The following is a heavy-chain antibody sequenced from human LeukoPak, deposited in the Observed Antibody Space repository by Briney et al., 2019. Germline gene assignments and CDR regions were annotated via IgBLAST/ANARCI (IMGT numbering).Heavy chain of an antibody. CDR2: IYYSGST. J-gene: IGHJ3*02. Sequence: PSETLSLTCTVSGGSISSSSYYWGWIRQPPGKGLEWIGSIYYSGSTYYNPSLKSRVTISVDTSKNQFSLKLRSMTAADTAVYYCARVYPETKKWELHNGAFHIWGQGTMVTVSS. D-gene: IGHD1-26*01. CDR3: ARVYPETKKWELHNGAFHI. CDR1: GGSISSSSYY. V-gene: IGHV4-39*07.